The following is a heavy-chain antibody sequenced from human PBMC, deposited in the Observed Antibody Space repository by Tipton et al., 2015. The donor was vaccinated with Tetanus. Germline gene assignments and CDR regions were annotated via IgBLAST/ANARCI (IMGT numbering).Heavy chain of an antibody. CDR3: ARLYGDYFHAMGY. V-gene: IGHV3-53*01. J-gene: IGHJ4*02. CDR2: ISSGGTT. Sequence: QLVQSGGGLIQPGGSLRLSCAASGFTVTSTYMAWARQAPGKGLEWVARIISSGGTTNYADSVKGRFTISRDNSKNTLYLQMTSLRAEDTAVYYCARLYGDYFHAMGYWGQGTLVTVSS. CDR1: GFTVTSTY. D-gene: IGHD4-17*01.